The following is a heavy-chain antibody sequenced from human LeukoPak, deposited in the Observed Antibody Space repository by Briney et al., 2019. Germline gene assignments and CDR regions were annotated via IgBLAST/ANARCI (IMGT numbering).Heavy chain of an antibody. J-gene: IGHJ4*02. Sequence: PGGSLRLSCAASGFIFSNYAMHWVRQAPGKGLEYVSAISSSGDNTYYANSVKGRFTISRDNSKNTLFLQMGSLRAEDMAVYYCAREARGVAIDYWGQGTLVTVSS. CDR3: AREARGVAIDY. CDR1: GFIFSNYA. D-gene: IGHD5-12*01. V-gene: IGHV3-64*01. CDR2: ISSSGDNT.